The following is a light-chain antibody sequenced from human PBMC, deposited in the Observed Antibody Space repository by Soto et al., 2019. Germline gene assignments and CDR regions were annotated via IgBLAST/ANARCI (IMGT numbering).Light chain of an antibody. CDR2: EGS. CDR3: CSYAGTLL. Sequence: QSALTQPASVSGSPGQSITISCTGTTSDVGYFNLVSWYQQHPGKAPKLMIYEGSKRPSGVSNRFSGSQSGNTASLTISGLQAEDEAAYYCCSYAGTLLFGGGTKLTVL. J-gene: IGLJ2*01. V-gene: IGLV2-23*01. CDR1: TSDVGYFNL.